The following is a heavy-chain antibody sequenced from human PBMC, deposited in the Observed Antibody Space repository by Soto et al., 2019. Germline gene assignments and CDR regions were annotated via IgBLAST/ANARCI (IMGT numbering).Heavy chain of an antibody. D-gene: IGHD6-13*01. CDR3: ARYSSSWFPTSYNWFDP. J-gene: IGHJ5*02. CDR1: VGSISRGGYY. CDR2: IYYSGST. Sequence: ASETLSLTCTVSVGSISRGGYYWIWIRHHPGKGLEWIGYIYYSGSTYYNPSLKSRVTISVDTSKNQFSLKLSSVTAADTAVYYCARYSSSWFPTSYNWFDPWGQGTLVTVSS. V-gene: IGHV4-31*03.